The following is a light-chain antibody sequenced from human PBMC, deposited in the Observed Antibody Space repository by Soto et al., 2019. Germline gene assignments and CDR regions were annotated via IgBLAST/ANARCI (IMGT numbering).Light chain of an antibody. CDR2: DAS. V-gene: IGKV3-11*01. J-gene: IGKJ1*01. Sequence: EIVLTQSPATLSLSPGERATLSCRASQSVSSYLAWYQQKPGQAPRLLIYDASNRATGIPARISGSGSGTEFTLTISSLQSEDFAVYYCQQFRNWPWTFGQGTKVDIK. CDR1: QSVSSY. CDR3: QQFRNWPWT.